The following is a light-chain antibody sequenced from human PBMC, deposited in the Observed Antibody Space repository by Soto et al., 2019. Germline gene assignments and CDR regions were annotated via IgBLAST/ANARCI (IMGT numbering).Light chain of an antibody. CDR2: AAS. V-gene: IGKV1-39*01. Sequence: DIQMTQSPSALAASVGDRVSMTCRANQTVRTYLNWYQQKPGKAPKLLIYAASNLQSGVPSRFSGSGSGTDITLTITSLRPEDFATYWCQQSYNTPVTFGQGTLLEIK. CDR1: QTVRTY. J-gene: IGKJ5*01. CDR3: QQSYNTPVT.